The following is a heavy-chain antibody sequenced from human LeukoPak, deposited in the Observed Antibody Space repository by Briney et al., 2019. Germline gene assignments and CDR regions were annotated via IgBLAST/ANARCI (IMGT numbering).Heavy chain of an antibody. CDR3: AGGPVAAVGTAFDI. D-gene: IGHD6-13*01. V-gene: IGHV4-4*02. CDR1: GGSISSSHW. Sequence: SGTLSLTCAVSGGSISSSHWWSWVRQPPGKGLEWIAEIYHSGNTNYNPSLKSRVTISVDKSKNQFSLNLSSVTAADTAVYYCAGGPVAAVGTAFDIWGQGTMVTVSS. J-gene: IGHJ3*02. CDR2: IYHSGNT.